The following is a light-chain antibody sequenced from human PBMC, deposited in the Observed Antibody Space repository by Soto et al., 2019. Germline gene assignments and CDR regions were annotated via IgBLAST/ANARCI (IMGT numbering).Light chain of an antibody. V-gene: IGLV2-8*01. CDR2: EVT. Sequence: QSVLTQPPSASGFPGQSVTISCTGASSDVGYYDYVSWYQRHPGKAPKLVIYEVTKRPSGVPDRVSASKSGNTASLTVSGLRAEDEADYYCSSYAGSNNFVFGSGTKVTLL. J-gene: IGLJ1*01. CDR1: SSDVGYYDY. CDR3: SSYAGSNNFV.